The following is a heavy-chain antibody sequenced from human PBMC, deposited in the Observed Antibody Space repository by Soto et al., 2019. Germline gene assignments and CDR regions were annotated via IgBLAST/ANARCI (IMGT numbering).Heavy chain of an antibody. CDR1: GGSISSGGYY. Sequence: PSETLSLTCTVSGGSISSGGYYWSWIRQHPGKGLEWIGYIYYSGGTYYNPSLKSRVTISVDTSKNQFSLKLSSVTAADTAVYYCARKRKSNWFDPWGQGTLVTVSS. CDR3: ARKRKSNWFDP. V-gene: IGHV4-31*03. J-gene: IGHJ5*02. CDR2: IYYSGGT.